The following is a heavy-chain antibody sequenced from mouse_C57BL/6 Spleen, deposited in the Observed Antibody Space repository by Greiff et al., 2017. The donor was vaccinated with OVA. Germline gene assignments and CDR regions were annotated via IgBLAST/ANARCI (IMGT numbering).Heavy chain of an antibody. D-gene: IGHD1-1*01. CDR2: IYPGDGDT. V-gene: IGHV1-82*01. CDR1: GYAFSSSW. CDR3: APIYYYGSSYGYFGV. J-gene: IGHJ1*03. Sequence: VQLQQSGPELVKPGASVKISCKASGYAFSSSWMNWVKQRPGKGLEWIGRIYPGDGDTNYNGKFKGKATLTADKSSSTAYMQLSSLTSEDSAVYFCAPIYYYGSSYGYFGVWGTGTTVTVSS.